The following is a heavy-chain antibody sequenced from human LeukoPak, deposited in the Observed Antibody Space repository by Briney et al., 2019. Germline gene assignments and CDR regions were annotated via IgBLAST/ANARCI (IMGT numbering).Heavy chain of an antibody. CDR3: ARGGGVPNYYYYYMDV. V-gene: IGHV1-3*03. CDR2: INAGNGNT. D-gene: IGHD2-8*01. Sequence: ASVKVSCKASGYTFTSYAMHWVRQAPGQRLEWMGWINAGNGNTKYSQEFQGRVTITRDTSASTAYMELSSLRSEDMAVYYCARGGGVPNYYYYYMDVWAKGPRSPSP. CDR1: GYTFTSYA. J-gene: IGHJ6*03.